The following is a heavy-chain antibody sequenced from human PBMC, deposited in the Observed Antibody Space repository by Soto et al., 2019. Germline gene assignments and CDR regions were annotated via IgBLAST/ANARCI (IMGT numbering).Heavy chain of an antibody. V-gene: IGHV4-59*01. J-gene: IGHJ5*02. CDR3: ARDYPLFDP. CDR1: RGSINNYY. Sequence: SETLSLTCTVSRGSINNYYWTLIRQPPGEGLEWIGYVSYSGRTNYNPSLKSRVNMFVDKSKNQFSLNLTSGTAADTALYYCARDYPLFDPWGQGTLVTVSS. CDR2: VSYSGRT.